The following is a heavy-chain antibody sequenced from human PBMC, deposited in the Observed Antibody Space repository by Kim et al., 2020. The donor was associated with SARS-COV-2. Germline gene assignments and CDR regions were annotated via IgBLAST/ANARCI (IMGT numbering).Heavy chain of an antibody. V-gene: IGHV1-46*01. CDR3: ARVRLRFEGYYVMDV. Sequence: ASVKVSCKASGYTFTSYYMHWVRQAPGQGLEWMGIINPSGGSSSYAQKFQGRVTMTRDTSTSTVYMELSSLRSEDTAVYYCARVRLRFEGYYVMDVWGQGTTVTVSS. D-gene: IGHD3-3*01. CDR2: INPSGGSS. CDR1: GYTFTSYY. J-gene: IGHJ6*02.